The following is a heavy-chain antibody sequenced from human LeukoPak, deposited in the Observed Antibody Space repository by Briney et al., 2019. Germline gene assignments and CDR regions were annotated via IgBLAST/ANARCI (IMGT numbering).Heavy chain of an antibody. CDR3: ARDYSSGWFSDAFDI. D-gene: IGHD6-19*01. Sequence: GASVKVSCKASGGTFSSYAISWVRQAPGQGLEWMGGIIPIFGTANYAQKFQGRVTITADESTSTAYMELSSLRSEDTVVYYCARDYSSGWFSDAFDIWGQGTMVTVSS. J-gene: IGHJ3*02. CDR1: GGTFSSYA. CDR2: IIPIFGTA. V-gene: IGHV1-69*13.